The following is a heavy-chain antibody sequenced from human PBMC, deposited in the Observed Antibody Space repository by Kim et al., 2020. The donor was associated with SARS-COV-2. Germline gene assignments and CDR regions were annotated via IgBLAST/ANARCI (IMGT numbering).Heavy chain of an antibody. V-gene: IGHV4-59*01. J-gene: IGHJ4*02. Sequence: KSRVTISVDTSKNQFSLKLSSVTAADTAVYYCARTRITIFGVVIMFYFDYWGQGTLVTVSS. CDR3: ARTRITIFGVVIMFYFDY. D-gene: IGHD3-3*01.